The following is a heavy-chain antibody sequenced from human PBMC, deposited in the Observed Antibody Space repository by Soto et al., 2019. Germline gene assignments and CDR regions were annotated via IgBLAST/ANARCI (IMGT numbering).Heavy chain of an antibody. J-gene: IGHJ5*02. CDR1: GGTFSSST. CDR3: AKEYGDYVLGNSFDP. Sequence: QVQLVQSGAEVKKPGSSVKVSCEASGGTFSSSTINWVRQAPGQGLEWMGRIIPILNIANFAQKFQGRVTITADKSTSTAYMELSSLRSEDTAVYYCAKEYGDYVLGNSFDPWGQGTLVTVSS. CDR2: IIPILNIA. V-gene: IGHV1-69*08. D-gene: IGHD4-17*01.